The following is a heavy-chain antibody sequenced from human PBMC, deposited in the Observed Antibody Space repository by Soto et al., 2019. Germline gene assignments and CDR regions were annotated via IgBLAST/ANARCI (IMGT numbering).Heavy chain of an antibody. D-gene: IGHD3-22*01. J-gene: IGHJ4*02. V-gene: IGHV1-2*02. Sequence: GASVKVSCKASGYTFTDYYVHWVRQAPGQGLEWMGWINPNSGGTKSAQKFQGRVTMTRDTSISTAYMELSRLRSDDTAVYYCARRKGDYCDSSGYHYYFDYWGQGTLVTVSS. CDR2: INPNSGGT. CDR3: ARRKGDYCDSSGYHYYFDY. CDR1: GYTFTDYY.